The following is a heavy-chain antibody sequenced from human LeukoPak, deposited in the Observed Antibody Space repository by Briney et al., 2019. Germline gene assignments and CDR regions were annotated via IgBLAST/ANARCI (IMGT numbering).Heavy chain of an antibody. CDR1: GLFVSSKS. J-gene: IGHJ5*02. CDR3: AKGRGLYYGSGSFPIET. V-gene: IGHV3-23*01. D-gene: IGHD3-10*01. Sequence: GGSLRLSCAASGLFVSSKSMTWVRQAPGKGLEWVSAISGSGGSTYYADSVKGRFTISRDNSKNTLYLQMNSLRAEDTAVYYCAKGRGLYYGSGSFPIETWGQGTLVTVSS. CDR2: ISGSGGST.